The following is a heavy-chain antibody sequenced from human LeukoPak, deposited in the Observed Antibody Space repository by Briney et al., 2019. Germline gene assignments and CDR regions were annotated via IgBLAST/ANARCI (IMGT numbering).Heavy chain of an antibody. CDR2: ISAYNGNT. D-gene: IGHD1-26*01. Sequence: ASVKVSCKASGGTFSSYAISWVRQAPGQGLEWMGWISAYNGNTNYAQKLQGRVTMTTDTSTSTAYMELRSLGSDDTAVYYCARGRLTGELDEQTFDYWGQGTLVTVSS. CDR3: ARGRLTGELDEQTFDY. CDR1: GGTFSSYA. V-gene: IGHV1-18*01. J-gene: IGHJ4*02.